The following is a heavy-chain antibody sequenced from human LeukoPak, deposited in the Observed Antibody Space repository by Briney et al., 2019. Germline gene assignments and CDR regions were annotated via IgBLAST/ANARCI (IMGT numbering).Heavy chain of an antibody. V-gene: IGHV5-51*01. CDR2: IYPGDSDT. Sequence: GESLKISCKGSGYSFTSYWIGWVRQMPGKGLEWMGIIYPGDSDTRYSPSFQGQVTISADKSISTAYLQWSSLKASDTAMYYCASSSPALWFRELGAFDIWGQGTMVTVSS. J-gene: IGHJ3*02. D-gene: IGHD3-10*01. CDR3: ASSSPALWFRELGAFDI. CDR1: GYSFTSYW.